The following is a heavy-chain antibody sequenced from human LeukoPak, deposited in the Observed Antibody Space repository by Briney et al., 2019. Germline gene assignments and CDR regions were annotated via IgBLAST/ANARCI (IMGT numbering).Heavy chain of an antibody. V-gene: IGHV3-21*01. D-gene: IGHD3-22*01. Sequence: GGSLRLSCAASGFTFSSYSMNWVRQAPGKGLEWVSSISSSSSSYIYYADSVKGRFTISRDNAKNSLYLQMNSLRAEDTAVYYCARGWGIVVVIGRARDAFDIWGQGTMVTVSS. J-gene: IGHJ3*02. CDR1: GFTFSSYS. CDR3: ARGWGIVVVIGRARDAFDI. CDR2: ISSSSSSYI.